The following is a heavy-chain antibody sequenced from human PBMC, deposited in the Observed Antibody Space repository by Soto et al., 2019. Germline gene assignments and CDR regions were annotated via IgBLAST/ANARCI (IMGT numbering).Heavy chain of an antibody. Sequence: GESLKISCQGSGYSFTSYWISWVRQMPGKGLEWMGRIDPSDSYTNYSPSFQGHVTISADKSISTAYLQWSSLKASDTAMYYCARQRSSSWYTIPYYYYYGMDVWGQGTTVTVSS. V-gene: IGHV5-10-1*01. J-gene: IGHJ6*02. CDR1: GYSFTSYW. D-gene: IGHD6-13*01. CDR2: IDPSDSYT. CDR3: ARQRSSSWYTIPYYYYYGMDV.